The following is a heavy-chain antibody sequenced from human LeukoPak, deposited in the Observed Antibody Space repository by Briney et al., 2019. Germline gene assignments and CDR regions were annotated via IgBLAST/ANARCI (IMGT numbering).Heavy chain of an antibody. D-gene: IGHD5-24*01. V-gene: IGHV3-74*01. CDR3: ARESDGYNSYYYGMDV. CDR2: INSDGSST. Sequence: GGSLRLSCAASGFTFSSYWMHWVRQAPGKGLVWVSRINSDGSSTSYADSVKGRFTISRDNAKNTLYLQMNSLRAEDTAVYYCARESDGYNSYYYGMDVWGQGTTVPVSS. J-gene: IGHJ6*02. CDR1: GFTFSSYW.